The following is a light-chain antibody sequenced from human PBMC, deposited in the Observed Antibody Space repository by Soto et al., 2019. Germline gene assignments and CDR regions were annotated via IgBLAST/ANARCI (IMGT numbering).Light chain of an antibody. CDR3: HQYNNWPKT. J-gene: IGKJ2*01. CDR1: QSVSSN. V-gene: IGKV3-15*01. CDR2: GAS. Sequence: EVVMTPSPATLSVSPGERATLSCRASQSVSSNLAWYQQKPGQAPSLLIYGASTRATGVPARFSGSGSGTEFTLTISGLQSEDLAVYYCHQYNNWPKTFGQGTKLEIK.